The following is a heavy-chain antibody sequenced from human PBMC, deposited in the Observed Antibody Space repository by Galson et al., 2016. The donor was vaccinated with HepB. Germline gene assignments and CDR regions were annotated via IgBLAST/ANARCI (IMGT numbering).Heavy chain of an antibody. CDR2: ISTGGTTI. V-gene: IGHV3-48*04. J-gene: IGHJ2*01. CDR1: GFTFSLYS. D-gene: IGHD2-21*02. CDR3: ARDPYCGGDCNSPRYFDL. Sequence: SLRLSCAASGFTFSLYSMYWVRQAPGKGLDWVSYISTGGTTIYYADSVKGRSTISRDSAKNLLYLQMNSLRVEDTAVYYCARDPYCGGDCNSPRYFDLWGRGTLVTVSS.